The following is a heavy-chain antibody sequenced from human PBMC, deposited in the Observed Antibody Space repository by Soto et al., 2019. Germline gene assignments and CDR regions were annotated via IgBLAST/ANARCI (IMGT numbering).Heavy chain of an antibody. J-gene: IGHJ4*02. CDR2: MYHSGSS. CDR3: AVATVYRLDY. Sequence: QVQLQESGPGLVKPSGTLSLICSVSSASISSNHWWSWVRQPPGQGLEWIGEMYHSGSSGYNPSLNSRVTISLDKSRHQFSLNLSSVTAADTAVYYCAVATVYRLDYWGQGILVTVSS. D-gene: IGHD5-12*01. CDR1: SASISSNHW. V-gene: IGHV4-4*02.